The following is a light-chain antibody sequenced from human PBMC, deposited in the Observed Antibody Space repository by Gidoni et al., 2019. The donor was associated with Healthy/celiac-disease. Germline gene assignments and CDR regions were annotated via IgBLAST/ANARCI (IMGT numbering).Light chain of an antibody. CDR2: DAS. V-gene: IGKV1-33*01. CDR1: QDISNY. Sequence: DIQRTQSPASLSASVGDRVTIPCQASQDISNYLNWYQQKPGKAPKLLIYDASNLETGVPSRFSGSGSGTDFTFTISSLQPEDIVTYYCQQYDNLPPYTFGQGTKLEIK. CDR3: QQYDNLPPYT. J-gene: IGKJ2*01.